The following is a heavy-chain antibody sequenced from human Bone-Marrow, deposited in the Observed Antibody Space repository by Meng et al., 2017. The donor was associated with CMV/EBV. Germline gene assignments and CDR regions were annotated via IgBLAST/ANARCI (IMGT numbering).Heavy chain of an antibody. CDR1: GFTFSSYW. J-gene: IGHJ4*02. V-gene: IGHV3-7*01. CDR2: IKQDGSEK. CDR3: VRDRGYFDY. Sequence: GESLKISCAASGFTFSSYWMTWVRQAPGKGLESVANIKQDGSEKYYLDSVKGRFTISRDNAKNSLYLQLNSLRAEDTAVYYCVRDRGYFDYWGQGTLVTVSS.